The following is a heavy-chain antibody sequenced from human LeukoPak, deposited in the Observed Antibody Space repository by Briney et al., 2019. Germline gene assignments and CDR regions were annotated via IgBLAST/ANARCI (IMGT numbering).Heavy chain of an antibody. CDR1: GYTLTELS. J-gene: IGHJ4*02. Sequence: ASVKVSCKVSGYTLTELSMHWVRQAPGKGLEWMGGFDPEDGETIYAQKFQGRVTMTRDTSTSTVYMELSSLRSEDTAVYYCARAPGSGYSSSWYGIWGQGTLVTVSS. CDR2: FDPEDGET. CDR3: ARAPGSGYSSSWYGI. D-gene: IGHD6-13*01. V-gene: IGHV1-24*01.